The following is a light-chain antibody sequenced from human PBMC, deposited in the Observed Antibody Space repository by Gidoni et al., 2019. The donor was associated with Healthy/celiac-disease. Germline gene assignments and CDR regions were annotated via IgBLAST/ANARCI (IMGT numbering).Light chain of an antibody. J-gene: IGKJ4*01. V-gene: IGKV1-39*01. CDR1: QSSSSY. Sequence: DIQMTQSPSSLSASVGDRVTITSRASQSSSSYLNWYQQKPGKAPKHLIYAASSLQSGVPSRFSGSGGGTDVTITISSMQQEEFATYYYQQSYSTPRITFGEGTKVEIK. CDR2: AAS. CDR3: QQSYSTPRIT.